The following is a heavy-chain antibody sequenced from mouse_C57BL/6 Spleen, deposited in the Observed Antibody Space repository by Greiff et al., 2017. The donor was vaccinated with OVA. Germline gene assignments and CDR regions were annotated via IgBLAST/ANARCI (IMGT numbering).Heavy chain of an antibody. J-gene: IGHJ1*03. CDR3: ARDFITTVVGGYFDV. CDR2: ISDGGSYT. D-gene: IGHD1-1*01. V-gene: IGHV5-4*01. Sequence: EVQGVESGGGLVKPGGSLKLSCAASGFTFSSYAMSWVRQTPEKRLEWVATISDGGSYTYYPDNVKGRFTISRDNAKNNLYLQMGHLKSEDTAMYYCARDFITTVVGGYFDVWGTGTTVTVSS. CDR1: GFTFSSYA.